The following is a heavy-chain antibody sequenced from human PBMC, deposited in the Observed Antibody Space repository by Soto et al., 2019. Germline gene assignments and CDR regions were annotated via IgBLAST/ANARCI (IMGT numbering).Heavy chain of an antibody. V-gene: IGHV3-74*01. D-gene: IGHD3-22*01. CDR1: GFSFSSYW. CDR3: TRVTTYYFDSSGYSDH. CDR2: INIDGSII. J-gene: IGHJ4*02. Sequence: PGGSLRLSCAASGFSFSSYWMHWVRQAPGKGLVWVSRINIDGSIITYADSVKGRFTISRDNAKNTLYLQMNSLRAEDTAVYHCTRVTTYYFDSSGYSDHWGQGTLVTVSS.